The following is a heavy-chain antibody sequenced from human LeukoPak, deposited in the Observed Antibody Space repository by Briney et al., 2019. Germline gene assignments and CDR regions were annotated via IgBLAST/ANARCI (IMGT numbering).Heavy chain of an antibody. CDR3: ATRGGNSNYYYYGMDV. CDR1: GYTLTELS. J-gene: IGHJ6*02. V-gene: IGHV1-24*01. CDR2: FDPEDGET. Sequence: GASVKVSCKVSGYTLTELSMHWVRQAPGKGLGWMGGFDPEDGETIYAQKFQGRVTMTEDTSTDTAYMELSSLRSEDTAVYYCATRGGNSNYYYYGMDVWGQGTTVTVSS. D-gene: IGHD4-23*01.